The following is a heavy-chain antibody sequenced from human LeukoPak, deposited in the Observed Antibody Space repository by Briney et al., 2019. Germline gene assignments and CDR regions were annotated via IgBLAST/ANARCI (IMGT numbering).Heavy chain of an antibody. CDR1: GGSISSYY. D-gene: IGHD1-26*01. J-gene: IGHJ4*02. CDR3: ARDRIVGATAGAVDY. CDR2: IYTSGST. Sequence: SEALSLTCTVSGGSISSYYWSWIRQPAGKGLEWIGRIYTSGSTNYNPSLKSRVTMSVDTSKNQFSLKLSSVTAADTAVYYCARDRIVGATAGAVDYWGQGTLVTVSS. V-gene: IGHV4-4*07.